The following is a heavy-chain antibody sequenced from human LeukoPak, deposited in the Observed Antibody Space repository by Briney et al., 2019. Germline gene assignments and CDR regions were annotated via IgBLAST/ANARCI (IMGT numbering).Heavy chain of an antibody. CDR2: ISSSSSYI. D-gene: IGHD3-10*01. Sequence: GGSLRLSCAASGFTFSSYSMNWVRQAPGKGLEWVSSISSSSSYIYYADSVKGRFTISRDIANNSLYLQMNSLIAQDTAVYYCARDGVGFSGAFDIWGQGTMVTVSS. CDR3: ARDGVGFSGAFDI. CDR1: GFTFSSYS. J-gene: IGHJ3*02. V-gene: IGHV3-21*01.